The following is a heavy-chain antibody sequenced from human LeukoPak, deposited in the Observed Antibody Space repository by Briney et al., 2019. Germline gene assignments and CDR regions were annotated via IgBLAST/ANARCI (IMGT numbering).Heavy chain of an antibody. CDR1: GIAVIGNY. J-gene: IGHJ4*02. D-gene: IGHD1-26*01. V-gene: IGHV3-53*01. CDR2: ISINTDT. CDR3: AIAQSWDELFDS. Sequence: GGSLTLSCAASGIAVIGNYMSWVRQPPGKGLEWVSFISINTDTFYADSVRGRFTISRDSTKNTLFLQMNSLRDEDSAVYYCAIAQSWDELFDSWGQGTLVTVSS.